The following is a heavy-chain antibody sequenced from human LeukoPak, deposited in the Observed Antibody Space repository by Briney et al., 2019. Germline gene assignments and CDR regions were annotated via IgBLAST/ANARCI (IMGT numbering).Heavy chain of an antibody. D-gene: IGHD3-10*01. V-gene: IGHV3-30*04. CDR3: ASLLDYYGSGSYYPTSGMDV. CDR2: ISYDGSNK. CDR1: GFTFSSYA. J-gene: IGHJ6*04. Sequence: GRSLRLSCAASGFTFSSYAMHWVRQAPGKGLEWVAVISYDGSNKYYADSVKGRFTISRDNSKNTLYLQMNSLRAEDTAVYYCASLLDYYGSGSYYPTSGMDVWGKGTTVTVPS.